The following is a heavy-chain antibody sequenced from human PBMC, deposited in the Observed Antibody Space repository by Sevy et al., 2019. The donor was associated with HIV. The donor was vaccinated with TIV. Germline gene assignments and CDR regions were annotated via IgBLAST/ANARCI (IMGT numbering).Heavy chain of an antibody. D-gene: IGHD1-26*01. CDR3: ATEWD. CDR1: GYTFIGYY. V-gene: IGHV1-2*06. J-gene: IGHJ3*01. CDR2: INPTSGGT. Sequence: ASVKVSCKASGYTFIGYYIHWVRQAPGQGLEWMGRINPTSGGTNYAQKFQGRVTMTRDTSISTAYMDLSRLKSDDTAVYYCATEWDWGQGTMVTVSS.